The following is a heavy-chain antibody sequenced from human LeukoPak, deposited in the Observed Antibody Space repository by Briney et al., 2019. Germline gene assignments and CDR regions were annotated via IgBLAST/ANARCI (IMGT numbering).Heavy chain of an antibody. CDR3: AKSYGDFPLFDY. Sequence: GGSLRLSCAAAGFTFSSYAITWVRQAPGKGLEWVSAISGSGGSTYYADSVKGRFTISRDNSKNTLYLQMNSLRAEDTAVYYCAKSYGDFPLFDYWGQGTLVTVSS. J-gene: IGHJ4*02. V-gene: IGHV3-23*01. CDR1: GFTFSSYA. CDR2: ISGSGGST. D-gene: IGHD4-17*01.